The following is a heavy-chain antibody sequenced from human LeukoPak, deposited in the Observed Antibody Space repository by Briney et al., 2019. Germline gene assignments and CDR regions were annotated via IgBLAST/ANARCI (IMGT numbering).Heavy chain of an antibody. CDR1: GFTFSSCA. Sequence: PGGSLRLSCAASGFTFSSCAMSWVRQAPGKGLEWVSTIIDSGNSVYYADSVKGRFTISRDNSKNTLYLQMNSLRAEDTAVYYCAKDSTGYNWNYGWWYYYYGMDVWGQGTTVTVSS. J-gene: IGHJ6*02. CDR2: IIDSGNSV. V-gene: IGHV3-23*01. D-gene: IGHD1-7*01. CDR3: AKDSTGYNWNYGWWYYYYGMDV.